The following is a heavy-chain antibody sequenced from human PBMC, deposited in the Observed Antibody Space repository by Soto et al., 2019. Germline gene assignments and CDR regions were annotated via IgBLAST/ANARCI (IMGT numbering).Heavy chain of an antibody. CDR3: ARAVTWGLDV. Sequence: EVQLVESGGGLVQPGGSLGLSCAASGFPFSLYSMSWVRQAPGKGLEWVSYISRSSTGIHYADSVKGRFTISRDDATNSMHLQMNSLRDGDTAVYYCARAVTWGLDVWGQGTTVSISS. J-gene: IGHJ6*02. CDR1: GFPFSLYS. D-gene: IGHD3-10*01. V-gene: IGHV3-48*02. CDR2: ISRSSTGI.